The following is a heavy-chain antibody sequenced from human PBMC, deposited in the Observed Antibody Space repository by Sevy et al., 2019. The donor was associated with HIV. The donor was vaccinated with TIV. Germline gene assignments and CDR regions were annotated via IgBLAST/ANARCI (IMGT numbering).Heavy chain of an antibody. D-gene: IGHD2-15*01. J-gene: IGHJ5*02. Sequence: ASVKVSCKVSGYTLTKLSMHWVRQAPGKGLEWMGSFDHQNDETIYAQKFQGRVTMTEDTSTDTGYMELSSLTSEDTAMYYCATVGLAYYSGASYYQGDWFDPWSQGTLVTVSS. CDR2: FDHQNDET. V-gene: IGHV1-24*01. CDR1: GYTLTKLS. CDR3: ATVGLAYYSGASYYQGDWFDP.